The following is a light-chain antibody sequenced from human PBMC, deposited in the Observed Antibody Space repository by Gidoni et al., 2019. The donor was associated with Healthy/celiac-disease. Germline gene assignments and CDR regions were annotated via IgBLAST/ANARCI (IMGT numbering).Light chain of an antibody. CDR2: KAA. CDR1: QSISSG. CDR3: QQYNSYSGLT. V-gene: IGKV1-5*03. Sequence: DIQMTQSPSTLSASVGDRVTITCRASQSISSGLAWYQQKPGKDPKLLIYKAASLESGVPSRFSGSGSGTEFSLTISSLQPDDFATYYCQQYNSYSGLTFGGGTKVEI. J-gene: IGKJ4*01.